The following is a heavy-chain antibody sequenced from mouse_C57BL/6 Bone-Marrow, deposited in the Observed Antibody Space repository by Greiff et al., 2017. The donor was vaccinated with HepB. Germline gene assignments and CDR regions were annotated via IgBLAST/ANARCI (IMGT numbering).Heavy chain of an antibody. CDR3: VRRPNGSSYGWFAY. CDR2: IRSKSNNYAT. D-gene: IGHD1-1*01. Sequence: EVKLEESGGGLVQPKGSLKLSCAASGFSFNTYAMNWVRQAPGKGLEWVARIRSKSNNYATYYADSVKDRFTISRDDSESMLYLQMNNLKTEDTAMYYCVRRPNGSSYGWFAYWGQGTLVTVSA. V-gene: IGHV10-1*01. J-gene: IGHJ3*01. CDR1: GFSFNTYA.